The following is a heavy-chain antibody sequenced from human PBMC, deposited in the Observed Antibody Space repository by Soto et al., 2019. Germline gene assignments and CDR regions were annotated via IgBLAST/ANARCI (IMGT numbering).Heavy chain of an antibody. J-gene: IGHJ4*02. CDR3: AQTPVTPAAAVRVGASYFAY. V-gene: IGHV3-23*01. CDR2: ISGSGGTT. Sequence: EVQLLESGGGSVQPGGSLRLSCAASGFTFITYAMAWVRQAPGKWLEWVSIISGSGGTTYYADSMKGRVTISRDSSMPLLYLQMNSQRAADTPVYYCAQTPVTPAAAVRVGASYFAYWGQGTLVTVSS. D-gene: IGHD6-13*01. CDR1: GFTFITYA.